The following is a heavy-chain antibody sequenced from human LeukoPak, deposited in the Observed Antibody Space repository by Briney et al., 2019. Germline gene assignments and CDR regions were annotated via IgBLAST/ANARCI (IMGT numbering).Heavy chain of an antibody. CDR3: ARPQSGYSYGFHY. CDR1: GGSFSSYY. Sequence: SETLSLTCAVYGGSFSSYYWSWIRQPPGKGLEWIGEINHSGSTNYNPSLKSRVTISVDTSKNQFSLKLSSVTAADTAVYYYARPQSGYSYGFHYWGQGTLVTVSS. D-gene: IGHD5-18*01. V-gene: IGHV4-34*01. CDR2: INHSGST. J-gene: IGHJ4*02.